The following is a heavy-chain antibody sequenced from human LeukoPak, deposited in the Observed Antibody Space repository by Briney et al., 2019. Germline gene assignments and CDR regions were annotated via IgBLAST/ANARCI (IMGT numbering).Heavy chain of an antibody. V-gene: IGHV3-30*18. CDR2: ISYDGSNK. CDR1: GFTFSSYG. Sequence: GGSLRLSCAASGFTFSSYGMHWVRQAPGKGLEWVAVISYDGSNKYYADSVKGRFTISRDNSKNTLYLQMNSLRAEDTAVYYCAKNLEVGITALGYWGQGTLVTVSS. CDR3: AKNLEVGITALGY. D-gene: IGHD1-14*01. J-gene: IGHJ4*02.